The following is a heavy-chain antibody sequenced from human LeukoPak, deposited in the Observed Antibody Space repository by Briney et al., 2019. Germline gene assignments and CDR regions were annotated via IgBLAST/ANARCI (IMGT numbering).Heavy chain of an antibody. V-gene: IGHV3-30*14. Sequence: QPGRSLRLSCAASGFTFSSYAMHWVRQAPGKGLEWVAVISYDGSNKYYADSVRGRFTISRDNSKNTLYLQVNSLRAEDTAVYYCATSYYESSGYLDWHFDLWGRGTLVTVSS. CDR1: GFTFSSYA. CDR2: ISYDGSNK. CDR3: ATSYYESSGYLDWHFDL. J-gene: IGHJ2*01. D-gene: IGHD3-22*01.